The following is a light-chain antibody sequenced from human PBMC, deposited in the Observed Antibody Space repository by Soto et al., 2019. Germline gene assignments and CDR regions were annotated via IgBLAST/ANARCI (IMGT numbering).Light chain of an antibody. CDR3: QQRSNWPPIT. CDR2: DAS. V-gene: IGKV3-11*01. Sequence: EIVLTQSPATLSLSPGERATLSCRASQSFRGLLAWYQQKPGQAPRLLMYDASNRATGIPARFSGSGSGTDLTLTISSLEPEDFAVYYCQQRSNWPPITFGQGTRLEIK. J-gene: IGKJ5*01. CDR1: QSFRGL.